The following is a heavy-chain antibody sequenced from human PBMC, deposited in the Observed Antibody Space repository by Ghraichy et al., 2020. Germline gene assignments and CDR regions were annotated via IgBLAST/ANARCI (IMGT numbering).Heavy chain of an antibody. D-gene: IGHD5-18*01. CDR1: GGSISSSNYY. CDR3: ARLRGYSYGYFDY. CDR2: IYYSGST. J-gene: IGHJ4*02. Sequence: SQTLSLTCTVSGGSISSSNYYWGWIRQPPGKGLEWIGSIYYSGSTYYNPSLKGRVTISVDTSKNQFSLKLSSVTAADTALYYCARLRGYSYGYFDYWGQGTLVTVSS. V-gene: IGHV4-39*01.